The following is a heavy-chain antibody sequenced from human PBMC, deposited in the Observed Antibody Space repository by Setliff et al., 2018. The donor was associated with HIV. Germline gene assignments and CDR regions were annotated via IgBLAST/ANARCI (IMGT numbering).Heavy chain of an antibody. CDR2: VYSSGTT. D-gene: IGHD4-17*01. CDR1: GGSVSSDGYH. J-gene: IGHJ3*01. Sequence: PSETLSLTCTVSGGSVSSDGYHWSWIRQHPGKGLEWIGYVYSSGTTKYKASLEGRVAISLETSKNAFSLRLTGVTAADTAVYYCAKDRDAYGVNDVFDVWGPGTMVTVSS. CDR3: AKDRDAYGVNDVFDV. V-gene: IGHV4-31*03.